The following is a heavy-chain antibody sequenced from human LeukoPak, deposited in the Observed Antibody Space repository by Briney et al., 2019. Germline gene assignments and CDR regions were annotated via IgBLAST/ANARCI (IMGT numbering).Heavy chain of an antibody. Sequence: GGSLRLSCAASGFTFSNYAMHWVRQAPGKGLEWVAFIRYDGSNKFYADSVKGRITISRDNSKNTLYLQMNSLRAEDTAVYYCAKGPEEYGWWTSFDYWGQGTLVTVSS. CDR1: GFTFSNYA. CDR3: AKGPEEYGWWTSFDY. CDR2: IRYDGSNK. J-gene: IGHJ4*02. D-gene: IGHD3-10*01. V-gene: IGHV3-30*02.